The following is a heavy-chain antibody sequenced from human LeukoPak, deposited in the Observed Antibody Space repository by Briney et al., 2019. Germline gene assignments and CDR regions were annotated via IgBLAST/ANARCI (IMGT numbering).Heavy chain of an antibody. V-gene: IGHV4-59*08. CDR2: IYYSGSN. CDR1: GGSISSYY. Sequence: PSETLSLTCTVSGGSISSYYWSWIRQPPGKGLEWIGYIYYSGSNNYNPSLKSRVTISVDTSKNQFSLKLSSVTAADTAVYYCARHRRDMDVWGQGTTVTVSS. J-gene: IGHJ6*02. CDR3: ARHRRDMDV.